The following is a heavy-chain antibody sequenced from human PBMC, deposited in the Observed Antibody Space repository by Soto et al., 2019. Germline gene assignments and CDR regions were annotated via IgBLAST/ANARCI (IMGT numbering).Heavy chain of an antibody. CDR3: ARVRRVRYYDILTGPYYFDY. V-gene: IGHV4-34*01. D-gene: IGHD3-9*01. CDR2: INHSGST. Sequence: QVQLQQWGAGLLKPSETLSLTCAVYGGSFSGYYWSWIRQPPGKGLEWIGEINHSGSTNYNPSLKSRVTISVDTSKNQFSLKLSSVTAADTAVYYCARVRRVRYYDILTGPYYFDYWGQGTLVTVSS. CDR1: GGSFSGYY. J-gene: IGHJ4*02.